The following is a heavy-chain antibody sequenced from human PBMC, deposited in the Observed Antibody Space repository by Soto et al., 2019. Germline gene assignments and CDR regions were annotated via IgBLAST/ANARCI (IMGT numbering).Heavy chain of an antibody. CDR1: GFTFSDYG. V-gene: IGHV3-23*01. CDR3: AQDRGCSGSTCYQAY. D-gene: IGHD2-2*01. Sequence: GGSLRLSCAASGFTFSDYGLSWVRQAPGKGLEWVSSISGSRGSTTYYAGSVKGRFTISRDNSKNTLYLQMNSLRVEDTAVYYCAQDRGCSGSTCYQAYWGPGTLVTSPQ. J-gene: IGHJ4*02. CDR2: ISGSRGSTT.